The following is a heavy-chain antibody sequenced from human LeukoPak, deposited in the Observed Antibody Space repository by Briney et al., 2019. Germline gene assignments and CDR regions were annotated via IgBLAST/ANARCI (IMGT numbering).Heavy chain of an antibody. J-gene: IGHJ6*03. CDR3: AKDQSENYHMDV. CDR1: GFTFDDYA. V-gene: IGHV3-9*01. Sequence: PPGGSLRLSCAASGFTFDDYAMHWVRQAPGKGLEWVSGISWNSGSIGYADSVKGRFTISRDNAKNSLYLQMNSLRAEDTALYYCAKDQSENYHMDVWGKGTTVTVSS. CDR2: ISWNSGSI.